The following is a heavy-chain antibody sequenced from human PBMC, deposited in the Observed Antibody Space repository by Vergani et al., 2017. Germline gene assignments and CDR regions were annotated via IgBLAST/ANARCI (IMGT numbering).Heavy chain of an antibody. CDR2: ISGSGGST. CDR3: AKVSDYDSSGYYPFDY. J-gene: IGHJ4*02. CDR1: GFTFSSYA. Sequence: EVQLLESGGGLVQPGGSLRLSCAASGFTFSSYAMSWVRQAPGKGLEWVSAISGSGGSTYYADSVKGRFPISSDNSKNTLYLQMNSLRAEDTAVYYCAKVSDYDSSGYYPFDYWGQGTLVTVSS. V-gene: IGHV3-23*01. D-gene: IGHD3-22*01.